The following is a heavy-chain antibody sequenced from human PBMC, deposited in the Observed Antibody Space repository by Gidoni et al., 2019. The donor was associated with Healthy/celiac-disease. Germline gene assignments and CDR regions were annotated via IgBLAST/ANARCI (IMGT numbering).Heavy chain of an antibody. CDR2: IDPSDSYT. Sequence: EVQLVQSGAEVKKPGESLRISRKGSGYSFTSYWVRQMPGKGLEWMGRIDPSDSYTNYSPSFQGHVTISADKSISTAYLQWSSLKASDTAMYYCARQAISSRGPYYYYYYMDVWGKGTTVTVSS. J-gene: IGHJ6*03. D-gene: IGHD1-26*01. CDR3: ARQAISSRGPYYYYYYMDV. V-gene: IGHV5-10-1*03. CDR1: GYSFTSYW.